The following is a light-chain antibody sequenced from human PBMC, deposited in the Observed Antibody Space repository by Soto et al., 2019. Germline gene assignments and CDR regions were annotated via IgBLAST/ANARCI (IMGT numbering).Light chain of an antibody. J-gene: IGKJ1*01. CDR2: DAS. Sequence: DIPLTQSPSTLSASVGDRVTITCRASQSISGWLAWYQQKPGKAPKLPIYDASTLESGVPSRFSGSRSGTEFTLTSSSLQPDDFATYYCQQYNSYSWTFGQGTKVDIK. CDR3: QQYNSYSWT. V-gene: IGKV1-5*01. CDR1: QSISGW.